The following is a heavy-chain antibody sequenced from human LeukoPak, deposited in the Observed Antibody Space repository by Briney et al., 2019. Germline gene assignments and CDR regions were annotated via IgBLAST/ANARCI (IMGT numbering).Heavy chain of an antibody. D-gene: IGHD5-24*01. CDR2: ISAYNGNT. J-gene: IGHJ4*02. CDR1: GYTFSNYG. CDR3: ASLSRDGYNYGGDY. Sequence: GASVKVSCKASGYTFSNYGITWMRQAPGQGLEWMGWISAYNGNTNYAQKFQGRVTMTRDMSTSTVYMELSSLRSEDTAVYYCASLSRDGYNYGGDYWGQGTLVTVSS. V-gene: IGHV1-18*01.